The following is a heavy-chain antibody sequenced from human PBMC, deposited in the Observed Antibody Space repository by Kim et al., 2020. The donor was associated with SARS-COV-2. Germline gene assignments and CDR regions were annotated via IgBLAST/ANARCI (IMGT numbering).Heavy chain of an antibody. CDR1: GHTLTDLS. V-gene: IGHV1-24*01. J-gene: IGHJ3*02. Sequence: ASVKVSCKVSGHTLTDLSMHWVRQAPGKGLEWMGGFDPENAERIYGEKFQGRVTMTEDTSRDTAYMELRSLRSEDTAVYYCATVFAALVVLPPTKPDAYDIWGQGKKVTVSS. D-gene: IGHD2-2*02. CDR3: ATVFAALVVLPPTKPDAYDI. CDR2: FDPENAER.